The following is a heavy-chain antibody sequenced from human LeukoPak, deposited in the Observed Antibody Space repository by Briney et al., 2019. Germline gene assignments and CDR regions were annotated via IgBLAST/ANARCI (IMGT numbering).Heavy chain of an antibody. CDR3: ARDRRYGSGSYEFDP. Sequence: ASVKVSCKASGYTFTGYYMHWVRQAPGQGREGMGIINPSGGSTSYAQKFQGRVTMTRDMSTSTVYMELSSLRSEDTAVYYCARDRRYGSGSYEFDPWGQGTLVTVSS. CDR1: GYTFTGYY. V-gene: IGHV1-46*01. J-gene: IGHJ5*02. CDR2: INPSGGST. D-gene: IGHD3-10*01.